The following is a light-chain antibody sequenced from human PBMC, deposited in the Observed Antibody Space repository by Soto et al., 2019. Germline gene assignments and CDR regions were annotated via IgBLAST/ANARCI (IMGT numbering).Light chain of an antibody. Sequence: EIVLTQSPGTLSLSPGERATLSCRANQRVSSSYLAWYQQKPGQAPRLLIYGASSRATGIPDRFSGSGSGTDFTLTISRLEPEDFAVYYCQQYGSLLTFGGGTKVEIK. CDR2: GAS. CDR3: QQYGSLLT. J-gene: IGKJ4*01. V-gene: IGKV3-20*01. CDR1: QRVSSSY.